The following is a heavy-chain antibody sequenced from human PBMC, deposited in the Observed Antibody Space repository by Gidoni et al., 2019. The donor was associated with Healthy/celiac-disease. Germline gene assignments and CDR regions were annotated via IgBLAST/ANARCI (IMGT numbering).Heavy chain of an antibody. CDR3: TTDARGEKLLYDWFDP. D-gene: IGHD2-15*01. CDR2: IKSKTDGGTK. Sequence: EVQLVESGGGLVKPGGSLRLSCAASGFTFSNAWMSWVRQAPGKGLEWVGRIKSKTDGGTKDYAAPVKGRFTISRDDSKNTLYLQMNSLKTEDTAVYYCTTDARGEKLLYDWFDPWGQGTLVTVSS. V-gene: IGHV3-15*01. CDR1: GFTFSNAW. J-gene: IGHJ5*02.